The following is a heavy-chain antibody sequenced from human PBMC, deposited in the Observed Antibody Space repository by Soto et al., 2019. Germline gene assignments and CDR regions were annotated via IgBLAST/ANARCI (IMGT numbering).Heavy chain of an antibody. V-gene: IGHV3-30-3*01. CDR3: ARDSGGIAARLEWRYFDL. Sequence: GGSLRLSCAASGFTFSSYAMHWVRQAPGKGLEWVAVISYDGSNKYYADSVKGRFTISRDNSKNTLYLQMNSLRAEDTAVYYCARDSGGIAARLEWRYFDLWGRGTLVTVSS. D-gene: IGHD6-6*01. CDR2: ISYDGSNK. J-gene: IGHJ2*01. CDR1: GFTFSSYA.